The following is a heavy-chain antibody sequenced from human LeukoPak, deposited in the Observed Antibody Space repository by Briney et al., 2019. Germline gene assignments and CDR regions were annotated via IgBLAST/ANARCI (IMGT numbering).Heavy chain of an antibody. V-gene: IGHV3-9*03. CDR1: GFTFRKYW. J-gene: IGHJ4*02. CDR3: AKDLTELGSSGYEI. CDR2: ISWNSGSI. Sequence: GGSLRLSCTASGFTFRKYWLHWVRQAPGKGLEWVSGISWNSGSIGYADSVKGRFTISRDNAKNSLYLQMNSLRAEDMALYYCAKDLTELGSSGYEIWGQGTLVTVSS. D-gene: IGHD3-22*01.